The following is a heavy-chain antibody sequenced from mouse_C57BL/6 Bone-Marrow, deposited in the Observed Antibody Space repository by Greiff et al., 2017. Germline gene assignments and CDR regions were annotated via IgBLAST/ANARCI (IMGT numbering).Heavy chain of an antibody. J-gene: IGHJ1*03. CDR1: GYTFTEYT. CDR2: FYPGSGSI. D-gene: IGHD1-1*01. CDR3: ARHGYYYGSSYVWYFDV. V-gene: IGHV1-62-2*01. Sequence: VQLQQSGAELVKPGASVKLSCKASGYTFTEYTIHWVKQRSGQGLEWIGWFYPGSGSIKYNEKFKDKDTLTADKSSSTVYMELSRLTSEDSAVYFCARHGYYYGSSYVWYFDVWGTGTTVTVSA.